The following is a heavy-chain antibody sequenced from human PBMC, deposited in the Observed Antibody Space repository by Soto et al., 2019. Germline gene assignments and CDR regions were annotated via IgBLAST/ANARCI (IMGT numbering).Heavy chain of an antibody. CDR2: ISYDGSNK. J-gene: IGHJ3*02. CDR3: AKTIYRFLEWFDAFDI. V-gene: IGHV3-30*18. CDR1: GFTFSSYG. Sequence: GGSLRLSXAASGFTFSSYGMHWVRQAPGKGLEWVAVISYDGSNKYYADSVKGRFTISRDNSKNTLYLQMNSLRAEDTAVYYCAKTIYRFLEWFDAFDIWGQGTMVTVSS. D-gene: IGHD3-3*01.